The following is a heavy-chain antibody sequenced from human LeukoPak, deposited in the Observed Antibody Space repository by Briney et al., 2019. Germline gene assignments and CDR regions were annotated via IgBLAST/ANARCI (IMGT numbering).Heavy chain of an antibody. Sequence: SVKVSCKASGGTFSSYAISWVRQAPGQGLEWMGGIIPIFGTANYAQKFQGRVTITADESTSTAYMELSSLRSEDTAVYYCARSSGGVVPAAQHPYAWDYYYYYMDVWGKGTTVTVSS. CDR2: IIPIFGTA. J-gene: IGHJ6*03. CDR3: ARSSGGVVPAAQHPYAWDYYYYYMDV. V-gene: IGHV1-69*01. CDR1: GGTFSSYA. D-gene: IGHD2-2*01.